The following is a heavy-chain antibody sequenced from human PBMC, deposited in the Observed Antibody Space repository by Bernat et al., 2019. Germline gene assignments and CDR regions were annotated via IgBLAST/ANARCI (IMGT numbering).Heavy chain of an antibody. CDR3: ASGSMGVPTASMYYFDY. Sequence: EVQLVESGGGLVKPGGSLRLSCAASGFTFSTYSMNWVRQAPGKGLEWVSSISISSSYIYYTDSVKGRFTISRDNAKNSLFLQMNSLRAEDTGVYYCASGSMGVPTASMYYFDYWGQGTLVTVSS. CDR2: ISISSSYI. D-gene: IGHD2-2*01. CDR1: GFTFSTYS. J-gene: IGHJ4*02. V-gene: IGHV3-21*01.